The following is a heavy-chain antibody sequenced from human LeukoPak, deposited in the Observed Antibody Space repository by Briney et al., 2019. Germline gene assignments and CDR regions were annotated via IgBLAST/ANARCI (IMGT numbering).Heavy chain of an antibody. CDR3: ARDGRYCIITSCYGYYGMDV. CDR2: IYSGGST. D-gene: IGHD2-2*01. J-gene: IGHJ6*02. V-gene: IGHV3-53*04. CDR1: GFTVSSNY. Sequence: QPGGSLRLSCAASGFTVSSNYMSWVRQAPGKGLEWVSVIYSGGSTYYADSVKGRFTISRQNSKNTLDRQMNSLRPEDTAVYYCARDGRYCIITSCYGYYGMDVWGQGPTVTVTS.